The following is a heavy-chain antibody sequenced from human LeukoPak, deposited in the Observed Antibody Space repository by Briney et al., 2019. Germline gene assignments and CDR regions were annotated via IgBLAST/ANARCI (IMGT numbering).Heavy chain of an antibody. Sequence: PGGSLTLSCAASGFTFSDYYMSWIRQAPGKGLEWVSYISSSGSTIYYADSVKGRFTISRDNAKNSLYLQMNSLRAEDTAVYYCARDFLGPGYASILRYFDWLPGYFDYWGQGTLVTVSS. CDR3: ARDFLGPGYASILRYFDWLPGYFDY. J-gene: IGHJ4*02. CDR1: GFTFSDYY. D-gene: IGHD3-9*01. CDR2: ISSSGSTI. V-gene: IGHV3-11*04.